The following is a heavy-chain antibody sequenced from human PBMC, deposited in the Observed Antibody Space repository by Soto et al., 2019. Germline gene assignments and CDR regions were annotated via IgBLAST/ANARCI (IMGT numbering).Heavy chain of an antibody. CDR3: AARGRYYYDSSGYRFDY. V-gene: IGHV4-59*01. J-gene: IGHJ4*02. D-gene: IGHD3-22*01. CDR1: GGSISSYY. Sequence: SETLSLTCTVSGGSISSYYWSWIRQPPGKGLEWIGYIYYSGSTNYNPSLKSRVTISVDTSKNQFSLKLSSVTAADTAVYYCAARGRYYYDSSGYRFDYWGQGTLLTVS. CDR2: IYYSGST.